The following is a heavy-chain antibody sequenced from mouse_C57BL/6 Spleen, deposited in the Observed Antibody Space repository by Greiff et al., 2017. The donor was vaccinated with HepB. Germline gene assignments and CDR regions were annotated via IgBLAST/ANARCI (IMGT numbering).Heavy chain of an antibody. CDR2: ISYDGSN. Sequence: EVKLMESGPGLVKPSQSLSLTCSVTGYSITSGYYWNWIRQFPGNKLEWMGYISYDGSNNYNPSLKNRISITRDTSKNQFFLKLNSGTTEDTATYYCARGCNFYALDYWGQGTSVTVSS. V-gene: IGHV3-6*01. D-gene: IGHD2-1*01. J-gene: IGHJ4*01. CDR1: GYSITSGYY. CDR3: ARGCNFYALDY.